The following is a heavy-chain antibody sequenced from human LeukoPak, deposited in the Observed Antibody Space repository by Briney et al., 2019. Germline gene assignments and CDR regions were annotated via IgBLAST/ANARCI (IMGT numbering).Heavy chain of an antibody. J-gene: IGHJ4*02. D-gene: IGHD2-2*02. CDR1: GFTFSSY. CDR3: ARDPGYCSTTSCYKFFDY. V-gene: IGHV3-21*01. Sequence: GGSLRHSCAASGFTFSSYMNWVRQAPGKGLEWASSISSTSSYIYYADSVKGRFTVSRNNAKNSLYLQMNSLRAEDTAVYYCARDPGYCSTTSCYKFFDYWGQGTLVTVSS. CDR2: ISSTSSYI.